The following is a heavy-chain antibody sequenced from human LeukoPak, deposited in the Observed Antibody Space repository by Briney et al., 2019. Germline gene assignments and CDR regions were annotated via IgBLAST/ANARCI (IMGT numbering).Heavy chain of an antibody. CDR2: IYYSGST. V-gene: IGHV4-59*01. J-gene: IGHJ4*02. Sequence: SETLSLTCTVSGGSISSYYWSWIRQPPGKGLEWIGYIYYSGSTNYNPSLKSRVTISVDTSKNQFSLKLSSVTAADTAVYYCARAGGDYYDSSGYYQDPFDYWGQGTLVTVSS. CDR3: ARAGGDYYDSSGYYQDPFDY. D-gene: IGHD3-22*01. CDR1: GGSISSYY.